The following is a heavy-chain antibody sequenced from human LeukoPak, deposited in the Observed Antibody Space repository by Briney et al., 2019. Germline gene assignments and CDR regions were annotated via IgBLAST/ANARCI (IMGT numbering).Heavy chain of an antibody. J-gene: IGHJ6*03. D-gene: IGHD2-15*01. Sequence: PEGSLRLSCAASGFIFSSFGTHWVRQAPGKGLEWVAFIQDDESSKFYADSVKGRFTISRDNSKNTLFLQMNSLRPEDTALYYCAKQMVERPHYYYMDVWGKGTTVTVSS. CDR1: GFIFSSFG. CDR2: IQDDESSK. CDR3: AKQMVERPHYYYMDV. V-gene: IGHV3-30*02.